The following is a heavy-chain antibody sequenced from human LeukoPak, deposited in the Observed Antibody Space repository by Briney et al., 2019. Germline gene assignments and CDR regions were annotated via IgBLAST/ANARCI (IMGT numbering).Heavy chain of an antibody. D-gene: IGHD2-15*01. CDR2: IYYSGST. V-gene: IGHV4-59*11. CDR3: ARVLGYCSGGSCTDAFDI. J-gene: IGHJ3*02. Sequence: SETLSLTCTVSGGSISSHYWSWIRQPPGKGLEWIGYIYYSGSTNYNPSLKSRVTISVDTSKNQFSLKLSSVTAADTAVYYCARVLGYCSGGSCTDAFDIWGQGTMVTVSS. CDR1: GGSISSHY.